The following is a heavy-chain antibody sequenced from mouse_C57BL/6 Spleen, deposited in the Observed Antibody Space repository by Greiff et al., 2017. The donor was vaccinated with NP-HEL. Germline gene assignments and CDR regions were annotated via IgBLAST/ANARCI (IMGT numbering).Heavy chain of an antibody. D-gene: IGHD2-4*01. V-gene: IGHV1-59*01. CDR3: ASFYYDYEGLTD. Sequence: QVQLQQPGAELVRPGTSVKLSCKASGYTFTSYWMHWVKQRPGQGLEWIGVIDPSDSYTNYNQKFKGKATLTVDTSSSTAYMQLSSLTSEDAAVYYCASFYYDYEGLTDRGQGTLVTVSA. J-gene: IGHJ3*01. CDR2: IDPSDSYT. CDR1: GYTFTSYW.